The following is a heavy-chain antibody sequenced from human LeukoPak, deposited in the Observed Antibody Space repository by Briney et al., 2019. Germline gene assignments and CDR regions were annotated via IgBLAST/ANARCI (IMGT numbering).Heavy chain of an antibody. CDR3: GRVIAGAIDY. CDR1: GFTFGGYS. CDR2: INLDGSDT. J-gene: IGHJ4*02. Sequence: GGSLRLSCAASGFTFGGYSMTWVRQAPGKGLEWVAKINLDGSDTFYVGFVKGRFTISRDNADNSLYLQMNSLRAEDTAVYYCGRVIAGAIDYWGQGTLVTVSS. V-gene: IGHV3-7*01. D-gene: IGHD6-13*01.